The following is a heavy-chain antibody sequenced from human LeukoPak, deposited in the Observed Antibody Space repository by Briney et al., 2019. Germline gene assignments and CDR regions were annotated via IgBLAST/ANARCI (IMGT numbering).Heavy chain of an antibody. CDR2: IHITGNT. J-gene: IGHJ4*02. CDR3: ATEGWGHLGY. Sequence: SETLSRTCTVSGGSVRGYKWAWIRQTPGRGLELIGYIHITGNTNYNPSLKSRVTVSVDTPKNHFSLKLSSVTAADTAVYYCATEGWGHLGYWGQGILVTVSS. D-gene: IGHD3-16*01. CDR1: GGSVRGYK. V-gene: IGHV4-4*08.